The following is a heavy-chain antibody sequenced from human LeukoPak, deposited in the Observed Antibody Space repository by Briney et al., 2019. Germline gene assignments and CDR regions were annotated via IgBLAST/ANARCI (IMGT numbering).Heavy chain of an antibody. V-gene: IGHV4-34*01. Sequence: SETLSLTCAVYGGSFSGYYWSWIRQPPGKGLEWIGEINHSGSTNYNPSLKSRVTISVDTSKNQFSLKLSSVTAADTAVYYCAIRLAAAGSRDYWGQGTLVTVSS. CDR2: INHSGST. J-gene: IGHJ4*02. CDR3: AIRLAAAGSRDY. D-gene: IGHD6-13*01. CDR1: GGSFSGYY.